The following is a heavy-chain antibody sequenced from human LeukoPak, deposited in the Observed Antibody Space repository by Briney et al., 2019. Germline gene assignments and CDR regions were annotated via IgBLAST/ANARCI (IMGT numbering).Heavy chain of an antibody. V-gene: IGHV1-18*04. J-gene: IGHJ4*02. CDR3: ARDPSNSAGYHAHFDS. Sequence: ASVKVSCKASGYTFTHHGISWVRQAPGQGPEWMGWISCYNGDTMYAQNVQGRATMTTDTSTTTAYIELRSLSSDDTAMYYCARDPSNSAGYHAHFDSWGQGTLVTVSP. CDR2: ISCYNGDT. CDR1: GYTFTHHG. D-gene: IGHD5-12*01.